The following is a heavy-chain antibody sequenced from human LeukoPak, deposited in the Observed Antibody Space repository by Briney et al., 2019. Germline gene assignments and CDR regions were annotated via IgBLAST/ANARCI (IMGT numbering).Heavy chain of an antibody. CDR2: IRGKTDGGTT. CDR1: GFIFSSYA. V-gene: IGHV3-15*01. Sequence: GGSLRLSCAASGFIFSSYAMSWVRQAPGKGLEWVGRIRGKTDGGTTDYAAPVKGRFTISRDDSKNTLYLQMNSLRTEDTAVYYCTTEMDTAIYYWGQGTLVTVSS. D-gene: IGHD5-18*01. CDR3: TTEMDTAIYY. J-gene: IGHJ4*02.